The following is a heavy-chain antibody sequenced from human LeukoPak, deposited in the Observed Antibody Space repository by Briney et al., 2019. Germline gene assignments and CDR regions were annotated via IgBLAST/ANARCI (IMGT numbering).Heavy chain of an antibody. V-gene: IGHV1-69*01. CDR2: IIPIFGTA. J-gene: IGHJ4*02. D-gene: IGHD3-9*01. Sequence: SVKVSCKASGGTFSSYAISWVRQAPGQGLEWMGGIIPIFGTANYAQKFQGRVTITADESTSTAYMELSSLRSEDTAVYYCARVLRYFDWSGGYWGQGTLVTVSS. CDR1: GGTFSSYA. CDR3: ARVLRYFDWSGGY.